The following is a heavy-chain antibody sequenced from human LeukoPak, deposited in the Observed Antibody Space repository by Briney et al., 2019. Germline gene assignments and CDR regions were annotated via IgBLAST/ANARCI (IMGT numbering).Heavy chain of an antibody. CDR2: IYYSGST. V-gene: IGHV4-39*01. J-gene: IGHJ4*02. D-gene: IGHD6-13*01. CDR3: ARPGYSSSWTPAY. CDR1: GGSVSSGSYY. Sequence: SETLSLTCTVSGGSVSSGSYYWSWIRQPPGKGLEWLGSIYYSGSTYYNPSFKSRVTISVETSKNQFSLKLSSVIAADTAVYYCARPGYSSSWTPAYWGQGTLVTVSS.